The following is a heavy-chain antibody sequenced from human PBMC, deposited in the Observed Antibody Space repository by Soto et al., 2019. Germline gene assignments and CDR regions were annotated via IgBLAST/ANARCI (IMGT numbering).Heavy chain of an antibody. J-gene: IGHJ4*02. CDR2: IYYSGST. Sequence: LSLTCTVSGGSISSYYWSWIRQPPGKGLEWIGYIYYSGSTNYNPSLKSRVTISVDTSKNQFSLKLSSVTAADTAVYYCARAVVAKREIDYWGQGTLVTVSS. CDR3: ARAVVAKREIDY. V-gene: IGHV4-59*01. D-gene: IGHD5-12*01. CDR1: GGSISSYY.